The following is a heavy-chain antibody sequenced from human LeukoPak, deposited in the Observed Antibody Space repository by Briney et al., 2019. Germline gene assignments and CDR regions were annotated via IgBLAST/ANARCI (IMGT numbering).Heavy chain of an antibody. J-gene: IGHJ4*02. CDR1: GFTFSNYS. D-gene: IGHD2-15*01. CDR2: ISGSSSTI. V-gene: IGHV3-48*01. CDR3: ARVSQTPGGRGYFDY. Sequence: PGGSLRLSCAASGFTFSNYSINWVRQAPGKGLEWVSYISGSSSTIYYADSVKGRFTISRDNAENSLYLQMNSLRAEDTALYYCARVSQTPGGRGYFDYWGQGTLVTVSS.